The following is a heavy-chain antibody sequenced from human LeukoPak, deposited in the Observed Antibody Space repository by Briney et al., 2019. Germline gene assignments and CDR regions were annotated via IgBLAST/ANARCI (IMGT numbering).Heavy chain of an antibody. CDR2: ISSRSRYT. Sequence: PGGSLRLSCAASGFTFSDYYMSWIRQAPGKGLEWVSYISSRSRYTNYADSVKGRFTISRDDAKNSLYLQMNSLRAEDTAVYYCAKQDIRSSGWYDWGQGTLVTVSS. V-gene: IGHV3-11*03. D-gene: IGHD6-13*01. J-gene: IGHJ4*02. CDR3: AKQDIRSSGWYD. CDR1: GFTFSDYY.